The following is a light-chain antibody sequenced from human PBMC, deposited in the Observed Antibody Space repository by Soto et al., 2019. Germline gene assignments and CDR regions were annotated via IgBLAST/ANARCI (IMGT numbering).Light chain of an antibody. CDR3: QLYGSSPYT. Sequence: ESVLTQSPGTLSLSPGERATLSCRASQSVSSSYLAWYQQKPGQAPRLLIYGASSRATGIPDRFSGSGSGTDFTLTISRLEPEDFAVYYCQLYGSSPYTFGQGTKLEIK. J-gene: IGKJ2*01. CDR2: GAS. V-gene: IGKV3-20*01. CDR1: QSVSSSY.